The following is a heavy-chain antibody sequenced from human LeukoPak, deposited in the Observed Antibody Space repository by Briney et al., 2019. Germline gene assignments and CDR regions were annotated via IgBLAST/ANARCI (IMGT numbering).Heavy chain of an antibody. J-gene: IGHJ4*02. D-gene: IGHD4-17*01. CDR1: GGSFSGYY. CDR2: INHSGST. Sequence: PSETLSLTCAVYGGSFSGYYWSWIRQPPGKGLEWIGEINHSGSTNYNPSLKSRVTISVDTSKNQFSLKLSSVTAADTAVYYCAGRLRSLDYWGQGTLVTVSS. CDR3: AGRLRSLDY. V-gene: IGHV4-34*01.